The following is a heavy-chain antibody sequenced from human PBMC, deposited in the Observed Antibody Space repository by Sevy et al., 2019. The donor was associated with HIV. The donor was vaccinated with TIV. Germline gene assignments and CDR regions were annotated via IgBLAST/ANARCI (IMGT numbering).Heavy chain of an antibody. J-gene: IGHJ4*02. V-gene: IGHV1-2*02. CDR2: INPNSGDT. CDR1: GNTFTAYY. Sequence: ASVKVSCRAPGNTFTAYYMHWVRQAPGQGLEWMGWINPNSGDTNYSQKFQGRVTMTTDASISPAYMELSSLRSDDTAVYYSAGGGVFGDAAAYTYWGQGTLVTVSS. CDR3: AGGGVFGDAAAYTY. D-gene: IGHD3-16*01.